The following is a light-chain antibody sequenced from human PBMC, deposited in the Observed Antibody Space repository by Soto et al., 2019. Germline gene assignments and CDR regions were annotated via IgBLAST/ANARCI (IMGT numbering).Light chain of an antibody. CDR3: QHYGSLVLT. V-gene: IGKV3-20*01. Sequence: EIVLTQSPGTLSLSPGERANLSCRASQSVSSTYLAWYQQKPGQAPRLLIYGASSRATDIPDRFSGSGSGTDFTLTISRLEPEDFAVYYCQHYGSLVLTFGGGTKVEIK. CDR1: QSVSSTY. J-gene: IGKJ4*01. CDR2: GAS.